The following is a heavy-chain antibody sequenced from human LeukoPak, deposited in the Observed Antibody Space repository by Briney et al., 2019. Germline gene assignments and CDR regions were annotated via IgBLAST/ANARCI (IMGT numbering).Heavy chain of an antibody. J-gene: IGHJ6*03. Sequence: GASVKVSCKASGGTFSSYAISWVRQAPGQGLEWMGGIIPIFGTANYAQKFQGRVTITADESTSTAYMELSSLRSEDTAVYYCARVGDSNLREGPYYYYYMDVWGKGTTVTVSS. CDR1: GGTFSSYA. V-gene: IGHV1-69*01. D-gene: IGHD4-11*01. CDR2: IIPIFGTA. CDR3: ARVGDSNLREGPYYYYYMDV.